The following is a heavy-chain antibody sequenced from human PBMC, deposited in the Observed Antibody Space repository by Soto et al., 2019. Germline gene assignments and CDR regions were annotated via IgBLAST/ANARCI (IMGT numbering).Heavy chain of an antibody. CDR3: ARDEPDFWSGYYIYGMDV. Sequence: ASVKVSCKASGYTFTSYDINWVRQATGQGLEWMGWMNPNSGNTGYAQKFQGRVTMTRNTSISTAYMELSSLRSDDTAVYYCARDEPDFWSGYYIYGMDVWGQGTTVTVSS. V-gene: IGHV1-8*01. J-gene: IGHJ6*02. CDR1: GYTFTSYD. D-gene: IGHD3-3*01. CDR2: MNPNSGNT.